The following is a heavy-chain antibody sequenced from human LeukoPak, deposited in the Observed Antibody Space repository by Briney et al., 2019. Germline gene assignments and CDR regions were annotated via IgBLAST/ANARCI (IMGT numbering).Heavy chain of an antibody. CDR1: GFTFSSYA. V-gene: IGHV3-30*02. CDR3: AKDGRQRKTYFYGSGSANAFDI. Sequence: GGSLRLSCAASGFTFSSYAMSWVRQAPGKGLEWVAFIRYDGSNKYYADSVKGRFTISRDDSKNTLYLQMNSLRAEDAAVYYCAKDGRQRKTYFYGSGSANAFDIWGQGTMVTVSS. J-gene: IGHJ3*02. D-gene: IGHD3-10*01. CDR2: IRYDGSNK.